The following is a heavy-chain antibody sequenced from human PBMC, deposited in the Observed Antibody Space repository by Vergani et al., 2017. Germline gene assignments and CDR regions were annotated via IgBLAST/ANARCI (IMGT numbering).Heavy chain of an antibody. Sequence: EVQLLESGGGLVQPGGSLRLSCAASGFTFSSYAMSWVRQAPGKGLEWVSAISGSGGSTYYADSVKGRFTISRDNSKNTLYLQMNSLRAEDTAVYYCAKDFVVVAATQYYYGMDVWGQGTTVTVSS. CDR3: AKDFVVVAATQYYYGMDV. V-gene: IGHV3-23*01. CDR1: GFTFSSYA. J-gene: IGHJ6*02. CDR2: ISGSGGST. D-gene: IGHD2-15*01.